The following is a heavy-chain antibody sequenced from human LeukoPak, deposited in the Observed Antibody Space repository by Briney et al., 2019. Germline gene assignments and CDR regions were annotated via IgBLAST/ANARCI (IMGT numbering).Heavy chain of an antibody. CDR3: ARGQQWLVRYFDY. CDR1: GGSFSGYY. Sequence: PSETLSLTCAVYGGSFSGYYWSWIRQPPGKGLEWIGEINHSGSTNYNPSLKSRVTISVDTSKNQFSLKLSFVTAADTAVYYCARGQQWLVRYFDYWGQGTLVTVSS. V-gene: IGHV4-34*01. D-gene: IGHD6-19*01. J-gene: IGHJ4*02. CDR2: INHSGST.